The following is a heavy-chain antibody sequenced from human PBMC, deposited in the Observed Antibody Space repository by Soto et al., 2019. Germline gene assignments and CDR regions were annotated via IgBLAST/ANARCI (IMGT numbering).Heavy chain of an antibody. CDR1: GFSISDSY. CDR3: ARGGGGGLFDL. J-gene: IGHJ5*02. CDR2: ISPRSTFR. V-gene: IGHV3-11*06. Sequence: GGSLRLSCATPGFSISDSYMSWIRQAPGKGLEWISYISPRSTFRDYADSLKGRFTISRDSVKNSVYLQMNNLTADDTGVYYCARGGGGGLFDLWGQGSLVTVSS. D-gene: IGHD2-21*01.